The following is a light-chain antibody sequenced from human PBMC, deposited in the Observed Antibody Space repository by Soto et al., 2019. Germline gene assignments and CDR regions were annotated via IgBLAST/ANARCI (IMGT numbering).Light chain of an antibody. J-gene: IGKJ1*01. CDR2: EES. Sequence: EIVLTQSPGTLSLSPGERATISCRASRSVTTFLAWYQQSTGQAPRIVISEESNRAAGIPDRLSGSGSGTDLTLTISRLEPEDFAVYYCQKSHNWPRTFGQGTKVDIK. V-gene: IGKV3-11*01. CDR1: RSVTTF. CDR3: QKSHNWPRT.